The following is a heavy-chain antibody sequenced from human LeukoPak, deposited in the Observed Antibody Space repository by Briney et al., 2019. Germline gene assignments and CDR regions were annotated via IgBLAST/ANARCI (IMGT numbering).Heavy chain of an antibody. CDR2: ITTSGSSI. Sequence: SGGSLRLSCAASGFTFSSHEMNWVRQAPGKGLEWVSYITTSGSSIYYADSVKGRFTISRDNAKNSLYLQMNSLRAEDTAVYYCARGNYYDSSGPGGYWGQGTLVIVSS. J-gene: IGHJ4*02. CDR3: ARGNYYDSSGPGGY. D-gene: IGHD3-22*01. CDR1: GFTFSSHE. V-gene: IGHV3-48*03.